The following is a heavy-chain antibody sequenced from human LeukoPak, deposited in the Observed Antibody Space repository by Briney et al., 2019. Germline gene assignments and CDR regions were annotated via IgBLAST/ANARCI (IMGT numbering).Heavy chain of an antibody. Sequence: GSLRLSCAASGFTFRNSYMSWVRQAPGKGLEWVAYMNHDGSDQSHVDSVRGRFTISRDNAKNSLYLQMNSLRVEDTAVYYCARAAVYCSSSTCRTNFDSWGQGTLVTVSS. CDR3: ARAAVYCSSSTCRTNFDS. CDR2: MNHDGSDQ. D-gene: IGHD2-2*01. CDR1: GFTFRNSY. J-gene: IGHJ4*02. V-gene: IGHV3-7*01.